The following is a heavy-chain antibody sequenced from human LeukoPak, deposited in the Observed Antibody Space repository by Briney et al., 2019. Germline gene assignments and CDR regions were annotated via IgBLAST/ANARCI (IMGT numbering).Heavy chain of an antibody. Sequence: PGGSLRLSCAASGFTFSSYAMSWVRQAPGKGLEWVSAISGSGGGTYYADSVKGRFTISRDNSKNTLYLQMNSLRAEDTAVYYCARGFPRITMVRGVITPLDYWGQGTLVTVSS. CDR2: ISGSGGGT. CDR1: GFTFSSYA. CDR3: ARGFPRITMVRGVITPLDY. J-gene: IGHJ4*02. V-gene: IGHV3-23*01. D-gene: IGHD3-10*01.